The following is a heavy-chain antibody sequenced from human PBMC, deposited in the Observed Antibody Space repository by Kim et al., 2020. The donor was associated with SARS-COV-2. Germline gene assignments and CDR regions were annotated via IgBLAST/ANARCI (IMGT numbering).Heavy chain of an antibody. J-gene: IGHJ4*02. D-gene: IGHD1-26*01. Sequence: ADSVRGRFTISKDNSKHTLYLQMNSLRAEDTSVYYCAKDPGSYYSVDYWGQGTLVTVSS. V-gene: IGHV3-23*01. CDR3: AKDPGSYYSVDY.